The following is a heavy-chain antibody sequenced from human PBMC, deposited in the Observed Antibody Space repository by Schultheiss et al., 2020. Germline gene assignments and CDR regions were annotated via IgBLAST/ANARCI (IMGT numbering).Heavy chain of an antibody. CDR3: ARGGICYSGYYYGMDV. D-gene: IGHD2-15*01. CDR2: IYTSGST. V-gene: IGHV4-61*02. Sequence: SETLSLTCTVSGGSISSGSYYWSWIRQPAGKGLEWIGRIYTSGSTNYNPSLKSRVTISVDTSKNQFSLKLSSVTAADTAVYYCARGGICYSGYYYGMDVWGQGTTVTVSS. J-gene: IGHJ6*02. CDR1: GGSISSGSYY.